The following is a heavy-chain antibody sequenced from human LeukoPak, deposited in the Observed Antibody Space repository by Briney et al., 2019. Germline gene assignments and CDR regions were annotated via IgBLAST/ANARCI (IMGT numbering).Heavy chain of an antibody. CDR2: IYYNGSPT. J-gene: IGHJ4*02. CDR1: VFFNTTYY. Sequence: SETLSLTCTVSVFFNTTYYWTWLRQPPGKGLEWIGYIYYNGSPTNYNPSLKSRVTMSVDTSKNQFSLKLNSVTAADTAVYYCARDGGGSSKYNLDYWGQGALVTVSS. CDR3: ARDGGGSSKYNLDY. D-gene: IGHD2-15*01. V-gene: IGHV4-59*08.